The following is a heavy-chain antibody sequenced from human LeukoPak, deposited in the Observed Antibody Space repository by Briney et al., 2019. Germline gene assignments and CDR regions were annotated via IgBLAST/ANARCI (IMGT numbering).Heavy chain of an antibody. D-gene: IGHD6-13*01. Sequence: GASVKVSCKASGYTFTGYYMHWVRQAPGQGREWMGWINPNSGGTNYAQKFQGRVTMTRDTSISTAYMELSRLRSDDTAVYYCARIQPRIAAAFDYWGQGTLVTVSS. V-gene: IGHV1-2*02. CDR3: ARIQPRIAAAFDY. CDR1: GYTFTGYY. J-gene: IGHJ4*02. CDR2: INPNSGGT.